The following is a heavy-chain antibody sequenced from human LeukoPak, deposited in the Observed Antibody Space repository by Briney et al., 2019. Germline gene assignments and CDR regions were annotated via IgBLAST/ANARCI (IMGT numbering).Heavy chain of an antibody. CDR3: ARETDYPYYYGMDV. CDR2: TYYRSKWYN. CDR1: GDSFSSNSAA. Sequence: SQTLSLTCAISGDSFSSNSAAWNWIRQSPSRGLEWLGRTYYRSKWYNDYAVSVKSRMSINPETSKNQFSLQLNSVTPEDTAVYYCARETDYPYYYGMDVWGKGTTVTVSS. V-gene: IGHV6-1*01. D-gene: IGHD3-16*01. J-gene: IGHJ6*04.